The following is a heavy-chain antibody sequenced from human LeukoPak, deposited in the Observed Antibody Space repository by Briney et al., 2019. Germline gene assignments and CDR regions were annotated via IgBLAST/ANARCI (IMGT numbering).Heavy chain of an antibody. CDR2: ISYDGSNK. D-gene: IGHD3-10*01. V-gene: IGHV3-30*03. CDR3: AREPYGSGSYNFDY. CDR1: GFTFSSYG. Sequence: GGSLRLSCAASGFTFSSYGMHWVRQAPGKGLEWVAVISYDGSNKYYAGSVKGRFTISRDNSKNTLYLQMNSLRAEDTAVYYCAREPYGSGSYNFDYWGQGTLVTVSS. J-gene: IGHJ4*02.